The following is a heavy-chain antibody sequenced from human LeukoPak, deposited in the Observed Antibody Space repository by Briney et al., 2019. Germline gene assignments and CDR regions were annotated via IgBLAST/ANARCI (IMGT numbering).Heavy chain of an antibody. Sequence: SETLSLTCTVSDGSISSTSYYWGWIRQPPGKGLEWIGSIYYSGSTNYNPSLKSRVTISVDTSKNQFSLKLSSVTAADTAVYYYARDGDYLDAFDIWGQGTMVTVSS. CDR2: IYYSGST. D-gene: IGHD4-17*01. V-gene: IGHV4-39*07. J-gene: IGHJ3*02. CDR3: ARDGDYLDAFDI. CDR1: DGSISSTSYY.